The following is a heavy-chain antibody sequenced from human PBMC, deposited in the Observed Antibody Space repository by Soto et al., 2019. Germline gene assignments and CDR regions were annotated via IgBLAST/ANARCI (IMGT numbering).Heavy chain of an antibody. Sequence: EVQLVESGGGLVQPGGSLRLSCAASGFSFSDHYIDWVRQAPGKGLEWVGRARPKANDYTTQYAASVQGRFTISRDDSQMSVYLQMNSLQSEDTAVYYCARAGRDVTTGYVYYYGLDVWGQGTTVTVSS. CDR1: GFSFSDHY. CDR3: ARAGRDVTTGYVYYYGLDV. D-gene: IGHD3-9*01. J-gene: IGHJ6*02. CDR2: ARPKANDYTT. V-gene: IGHV3-72*01.